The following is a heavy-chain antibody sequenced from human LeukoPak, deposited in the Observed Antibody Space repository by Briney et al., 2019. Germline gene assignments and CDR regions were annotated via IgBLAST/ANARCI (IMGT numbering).Heavy chain of an antibody. Sequence: PSETLSLTCTVSGGSISSYYWSWIRQPPGKGLEWIGYIYYSGSTNYNPSLKGRVTISVDTSKNQFSLKLSSVTAADTAVYYCARDRQGYCSGGSCPRNWFDPWGQGTLVTASS. CDR2: IYYSGST. CDR3: ARDRQGYCSGGSCPRNWFDP. CDR1: GGSISSYY. V-gene: IGHV4-59*01. D-gene: IGHD2-15*01. J-gene: IGHJ5*02.